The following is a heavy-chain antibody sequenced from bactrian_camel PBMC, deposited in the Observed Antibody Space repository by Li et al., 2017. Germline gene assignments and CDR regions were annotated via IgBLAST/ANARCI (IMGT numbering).Heavy chain of an antibody. CDR1: KDTSRFYF. CDR2: IDRGGGP. D-gene: IGHD6*01. CDR3: AADFRTVVAGCTFYDYTY. V-gene: IGHV3S53*01. J-gene: IGHJ4*01. Sequence: HVQLVESGGGSVQAGGSLRLSCSTSKDTSRFYFMAWFRQAPGREREGVAGIDRGGGPAYAYSVAGRFTISKDNAKNTLYLQMNSLTPDDSAMYYCAADFRTVVAGCTFYDYTYWGRGTQVTVS.